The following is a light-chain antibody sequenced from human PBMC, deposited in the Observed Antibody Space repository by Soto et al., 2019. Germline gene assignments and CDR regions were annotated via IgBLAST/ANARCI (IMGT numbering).Light chain of an antibody. Sequence: QSVLAQPASVSGSPGQSIAISCTGTSSDVGRYNYVSWFQQHPGKAPKLMIYDVSNRPSGVSDRFSGSKSGNTASLTISGLQAEDEADYYCSSYTSSNTLVFGTGTKVTVL. CDR1: SSDVGRYNY. J-gene: IGLJ1*01. CDR3: SSYTSSNTLV. V-gene: IGLV2-14*01. CDR2: DVS.